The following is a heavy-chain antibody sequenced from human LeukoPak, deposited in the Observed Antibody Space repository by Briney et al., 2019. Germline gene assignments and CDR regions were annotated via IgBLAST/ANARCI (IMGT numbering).Heavy chain of an antibody. Sequence: GGSLRLSCVGSGFTFDDHGLRWVRQGSGKGLEWVAGINWNGGSKGYADSVKGRFTISRDNAQNSLYLEMTSLRVDDTALYYCARTDGALWGQGTLVTVSS. J-gene: IGHJ1*01. CDR3: ARTDGAL. D-gene: IGHD5-24*01. V-gene: IGHV3-20*04. CDR2: INWNGGSK. CDR1: GFTFDDHG.